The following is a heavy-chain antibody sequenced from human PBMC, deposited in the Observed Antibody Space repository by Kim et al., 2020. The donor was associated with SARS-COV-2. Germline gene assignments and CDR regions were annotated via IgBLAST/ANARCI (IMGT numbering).Heavy chain of an antibody. CDR3: ARTDYGDYVVGYFDY. CDR1: GYTFTSYG. J-gene: IGHJ4*02. Sequence: ASVKVSCKASGYTFTSYGISWVRQAPGQGLEWMGWISAYNGNTNYAQKLQGRVTMTTDTSTSTAYMELRSLRSDDTAVYYCARTDYGDYVVGYFDYWGQGTLVTVSS. D-gene: IGHD4-17*01. V-gene: IGHV1-18*04. CDR2: ISAYNGNT.